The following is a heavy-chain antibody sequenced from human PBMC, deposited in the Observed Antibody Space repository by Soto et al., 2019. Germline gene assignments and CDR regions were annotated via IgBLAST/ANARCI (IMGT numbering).Heavy chain of an antibody. CDR2: ISSSSSYL. CDR1: GFTFSSYS. J-gene: IGHJ6*02. CDR3: ARADGDQLAIRRHSYYGMDV. D-gene: IGHD4-17*01. V-gene: IGHV3-21*01. Sequence: EVQLVESGGGLVKPGGSLRLSCAASGFTFSSYSMNWFCQAPGKGREWVSSISSSSSYLYYADSVKGRFTSSRDNAKNSLYLQMNRLRAEDTAVYYCARADGDQLAIRRHSYYGMDVWGQGTTVTVSS.